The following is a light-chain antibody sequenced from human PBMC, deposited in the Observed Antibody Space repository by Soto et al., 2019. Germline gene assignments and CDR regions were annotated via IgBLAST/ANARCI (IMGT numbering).Light chain of an antibody. CDR3: QQYSSWSPIT. CDR2: GAS. V-gene: IGKV3-15*01. Sequence: ERVMTQSPATLSVSPGERATLSCRASQTVSSNLAWYQQKPGQAPRLLIYGASTRATGIPARFSGSGPGTEFTLTISSLQSEDFAVYYCQQYSSWSPITFGQGTRLEIK. J-gene: IGKJ5*01. CDR1: QTVSSN.